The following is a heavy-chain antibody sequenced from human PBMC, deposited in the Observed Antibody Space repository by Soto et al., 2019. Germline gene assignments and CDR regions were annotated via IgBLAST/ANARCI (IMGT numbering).Heavy chain of an antibody. D-gene: IGHD1-1*01. J-gene: IGHJ6*02. CDR2: ISRSSTGI. CDR1: GFTFSLYS. V-gene: IGHV3-48*02. Sequence: EVQLVESGGGLVQPGGSLRLSCAASGFTFSLYSMSWVRQAPGKGLEWVSYISRSSTGIHYADSVKGRFTISRDDATNSMHLPMNSLRDGDTAVYYCARVVNWGLDVWGQGTTVSISS. CDR3: ARVVNWGLDV.